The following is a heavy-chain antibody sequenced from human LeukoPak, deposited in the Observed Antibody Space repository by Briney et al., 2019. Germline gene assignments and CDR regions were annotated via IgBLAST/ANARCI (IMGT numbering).Heavy chain of an antibody. J-gene: IGHJ3*01. CDR1: GGSISSYY. CDR2: IYYSGST. V-gene: IGHV4-59*08. D-gene: IGHD4-17*01. Sequence: SETLSLTCTVSGGSISSYYWSWIRQPPGKRLEWIGHIYYSGSTNYNPSLKSRLTISVDTSKNQFYLKLSSVTAADTAVYYCARSYGDYITGAYAFDVWGQGTMVTVSS. CDR3: ARSYGDYITGAYAFDV.